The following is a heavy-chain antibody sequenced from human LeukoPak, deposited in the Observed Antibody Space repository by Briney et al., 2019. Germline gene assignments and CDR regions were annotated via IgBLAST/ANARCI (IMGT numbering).Heavy chain of an antibody. CDR3: AKGSRISVAGTTSDH. D-gene: IGHD6-19*01. CDR2: ISGSGGST. J-gene: IGHJ4*02. V-gene: IGHV3-23*01. Sequence: PGGSLRLSCAASGFTFSSYAMSWVRQAPGKGLEWVSAISGSGGSTYYADSVKGRFTISRDNSKNTLYLQMNSLRAEDTAVYYCAKGSRISVAGTTSDHWGQGTLVTVSS. CDR1: GFTFSSYA.